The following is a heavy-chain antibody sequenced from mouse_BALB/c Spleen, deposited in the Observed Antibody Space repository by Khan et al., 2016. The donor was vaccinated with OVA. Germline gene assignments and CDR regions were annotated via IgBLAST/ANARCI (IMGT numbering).Heavy chain of an antibody. J-gene: IGHJ3*01. CDR3: ARDYWFTY. CDR1: GLTFSNYA. Sequence: EVELVESGGGLVKPGGSLKFSCAASGLTFSNYAMSWVRQTPEKRLEWVASISSGGSTYYPDSVKGRFTISRDNARNILYLQMSSLRSEDTAMYYCARDYWFTYWGQGTLVTVSA. CDR2: ISSGGST. V-gene: IGHV5-6-5*01.